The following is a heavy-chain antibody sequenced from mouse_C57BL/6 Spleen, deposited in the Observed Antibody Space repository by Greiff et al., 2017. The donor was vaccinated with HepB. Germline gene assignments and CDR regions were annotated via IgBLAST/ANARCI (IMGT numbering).Heavy chain of an antibody. CDR1: GFTFSDYY. CDR3: ARHGEGLDY. J-gene: IGHJ4*01. D-gene: IGHD3-3*01. CDR2: ISNGGGST. Sequence: DVMLVESGGGLVQPGGSLKLSCAASGFTFSDYYMYWVRQTPEKRLEWVAYISNGGGSTYYPDTVKGRFTISRDNAKNTLYLQMSRLKSEDTAMYYCARHGEGLDYWGQGPSVTVSS. V-gene: IGHV5-12*01.